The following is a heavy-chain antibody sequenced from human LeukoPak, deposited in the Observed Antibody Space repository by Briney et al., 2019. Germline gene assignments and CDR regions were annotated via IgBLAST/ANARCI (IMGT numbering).Heavy chain of an antibody. D-gene: IGHD6-13*01. J-gene: IGHJ3*02. CDR1: GGSISSSTYY. CDR2: IYYGGST. V-gene: IGHV4-39*02. Sequence: SETLSLTCTVSGGSISSSTYYWGWIRQPPGKGLEWIGTIYYGGSTYYNPSLKSRVTISVDTSKNQFSLKLSSVTAADTAVYYCARDRVVAAAGAPDDAFDIWGQGTMVTVSS. CDR3: ARDRVVAAAGAPDDAFDI.